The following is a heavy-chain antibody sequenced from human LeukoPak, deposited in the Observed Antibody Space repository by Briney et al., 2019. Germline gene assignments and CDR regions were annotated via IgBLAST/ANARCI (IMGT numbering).Heavy chain of an antibody. J-gene: IGHJ4*02. Sequence: SQTLSLTCAISGDSVSTASNAWYWIRQSPSRGLEWLGRTYYRSKWYNDYAVSVKSRIIISPDTSKNQFSLHLNSVTPEDTAVYYCARGSGYHFDYWGQGTLVTVSS. V-gene: IGHV6-1*01. CDR1: GDSVSTASNA. CDR3: ARGSGYHFDY. CDR2: TYYRSKWYN. D-gene: IGHD3-22*01.